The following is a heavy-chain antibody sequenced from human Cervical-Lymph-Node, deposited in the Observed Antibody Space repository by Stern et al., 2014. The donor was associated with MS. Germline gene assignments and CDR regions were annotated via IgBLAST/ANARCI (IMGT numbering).Heavy chain of an antibody. D-gene: IGHD6-19*01. CDR1: GCSISSSF. CDR2: ISHSGST. V-gene: IGHV4-59*01. CDR3: AREAPGGSGWTPFDY. Sequence: QLQLQESGPGLVKPSETLSLTCTVSGCSISSSFWSWIRQSPGKALEWIGYISHSGSTKSNPSLKSRVTISRDTSKNHLYLKLRSVTAADTAVYYCAREAPGGSGWTPFDYWGQGILVTVSS. J-gene: IGHJ4*02.